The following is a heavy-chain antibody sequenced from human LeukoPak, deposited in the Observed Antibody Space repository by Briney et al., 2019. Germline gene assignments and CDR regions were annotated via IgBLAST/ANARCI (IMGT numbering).Heavy chain of an antibody. Sequence: SETLSLTCTVSGGSISSYYWSWIRQPPGKGLEWIGYIYYSGNTNYNPSLKSRVTISVVTSKNQFSLKLSSVTAEDTAVYYCARGGPTVTTLKFGGSEFDYWGQGTLVTVSS. J-gene: IGHJ4*02. D-gene: IGHD4-17*01. CDR1: GGSISSYY. CDR2: IYYSGNT. V-gene: IGHV4-59*01. CDR3: ARGGPTVTTLKFGGSEFDY.